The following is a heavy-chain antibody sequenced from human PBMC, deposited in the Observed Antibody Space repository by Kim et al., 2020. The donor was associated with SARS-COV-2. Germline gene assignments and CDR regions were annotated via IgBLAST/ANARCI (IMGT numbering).Heavy chain of an antibody. CDR3: ATFTSLAD. V-gene: IGHV3-7*03. Sequence: GGSLRLSCAASGFTFNRSWMNWVRQAPGKGLEWVANINQDGSQKYYVDSVKGRFTISRDNAKNSVYLQMNSLRAEDTAVYYCATFTSLADWGQGPVVTLSS. CDR1: GFTFNRSW. CDR2: INQDGSQK. D-gene: IGHD3-16*01. J-gene: IGHJ4*02.